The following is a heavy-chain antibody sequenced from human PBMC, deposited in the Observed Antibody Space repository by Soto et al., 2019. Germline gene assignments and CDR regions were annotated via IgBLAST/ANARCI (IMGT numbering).Heavy chain of an antibody. V-gene: IGHV1-69*06. CDR3: GGDTGPATVVTSDAFDI. D-gene: IGHD4-17*01. J-gene: IGHJ3*02. CDR2: IIPIFGTA. Sequence: QVQLVQSGAEVKKPGSSVKVSCKASGGTFSSYAISWVRQAPGQGLEWMGGIIPIFGTANDAQKFQGRVTIPADKSTSTAYMEMSRMSSEDTAGDYYGGDTGPATVVTSDAFDIWGQGTMVNVSS. CDR1: GGTFSSYA.